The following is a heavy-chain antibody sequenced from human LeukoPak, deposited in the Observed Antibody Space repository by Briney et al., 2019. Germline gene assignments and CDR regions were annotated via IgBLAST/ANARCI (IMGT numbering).Heavy chain of an antibody. D-gene: IGHD1-26*01. CDR1: GGSISRHY. V-gene: IGHV4-59*11. Sequence: PSETLSLTCTVSGGSISRHYWSWIRQPPGKGLEWIGYIFYNGNTYYNPSLNSRVTITIDTSKTQFSLKLSSVTAADTAVYYCAYYSGSYYYYMDVWGKGTTVTVSS. CDR3: AYYSGSYYYYMDV. CDR2: IFYNGNT. J-gene: IGHJ6*03.